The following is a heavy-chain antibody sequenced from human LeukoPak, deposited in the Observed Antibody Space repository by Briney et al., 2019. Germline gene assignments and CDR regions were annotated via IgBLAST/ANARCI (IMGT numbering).Heavy chain of an antibody. Sequence: GASVKVSCKAPGYTFTGYYMHWVRQAPGQGLEWMGWINPNSGGTNYAQKFQGRVTMTRDTSISTAYMELSRLRSDDTAVYYCARESGDCSSTSCPFDYWGQGTLVTVSS. CDR2: INPNSGGT. J-gene: IGHJ4*02. D-gene: IGHD2-2*01. CDR1: GYTFTGYY. V-gene: IGHV1-2*02. CDR3: ARESGDCSSTSCPFDY.